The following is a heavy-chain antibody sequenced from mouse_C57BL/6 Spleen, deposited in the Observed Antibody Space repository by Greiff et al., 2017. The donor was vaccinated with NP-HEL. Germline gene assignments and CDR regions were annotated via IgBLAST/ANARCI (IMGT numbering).Heavy chain of an antibody. Sequence: VQLQQPGAELVRPGTSVKLSCEASGYTFTSYWMHWVKQRPGQGLEWIGVIDPSDSYTNYNQKFKGKATLTVDTSSSTAYMQLSSLTSEDSAVYYCARITTDWYFDVWGTGTTVTVSS. J-gene: IGHJ1*03. CDR2: IDPSDSYT. CDR1: GYTFTSYW. CDR3: ARITTDWYFDV. V-gene: IGHV1-59*01. D-gene: IGHD1-1*01.